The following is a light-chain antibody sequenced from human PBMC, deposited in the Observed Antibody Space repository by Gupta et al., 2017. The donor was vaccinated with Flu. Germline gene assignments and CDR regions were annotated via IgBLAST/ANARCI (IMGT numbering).Light chain of an antibody. CDR1: QSLLFSNGYHY. V-gene: IGKV2-28*01. CDR3: MQPLQTPFT. CDR2: LGS. Sequence: DIVMTQSPLSLPVTPGEPASISCRSSQSLLFSNGYHYLDWYLQKPGQSPQLLIYLGSTRASGVPDRFSGSGSGTDFTLKISRGEAEDVGVYYCMQPLQTPFTFGPGTKVDFK. J-gene: IGKJ3*01.